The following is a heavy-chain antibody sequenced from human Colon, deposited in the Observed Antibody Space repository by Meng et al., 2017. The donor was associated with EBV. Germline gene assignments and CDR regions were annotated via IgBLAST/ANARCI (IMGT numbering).Heavy chain of an antibody. D-gene: IGHD2-21*02. CDR2: IYHGGTT. CDR1: GDSNSSGDYS. J-gene: IGHJ5*02. CDR3: ARGPYCGGDCYWFDP. V-gene: IGHV4-30-2*01. Sequence: QQRLKDSDSGLVQPSQSRSRTCAVAGDSNSSGDYSWSWIRQPPGQGLEWIGYIYHGGTTYNTSLKSRVTISVDNSKNQFSLRLTPVTAADTAVYYCARGPYCGGDCYWFDPWGQGTLVTVSS.